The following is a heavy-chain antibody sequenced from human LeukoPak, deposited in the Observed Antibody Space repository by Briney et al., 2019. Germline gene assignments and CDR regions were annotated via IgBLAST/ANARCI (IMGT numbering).Heavy chain of an antibody. V-gene: IGHV4-34*01. CDR1: GGSFSGYY. D-gene: IGHD2-2*01. J-gene: IGHJ4*02. Sequence: SSETLSLTSAVYGGSFSGYYWSWIRQPPGKGLEWIGEINHSGSTNYNPSLKSRVTISVDTSKNQFSLKLSSVTAADTAVYYCARGQGIVPHYYFDYWGQGTLVTVSS. CDR2: INHSGST. CDR3: ARGQGIVPHYYFDY.